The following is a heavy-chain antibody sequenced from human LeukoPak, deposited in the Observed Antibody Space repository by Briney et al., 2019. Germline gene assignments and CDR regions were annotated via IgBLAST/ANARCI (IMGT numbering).Heavy chain of an antibody. Sequence: GGSLRLSCAASGFTFSSYWMHWVRQAPGKGLVWVSRINSDGRTTTYADSVKGRSTISRDNSKNTLYLQMNSLRAEDTAVYYCANRPTAHDYWGQGTLVTVSS. CDR1: GFTFSSYW. CDR2: INSDGRTT. J-gene: IGHJ4*02. D-gene: IGHD4-17*01. V-gene: IGHV3-74*01. CDR3: ANRPTAHDY.